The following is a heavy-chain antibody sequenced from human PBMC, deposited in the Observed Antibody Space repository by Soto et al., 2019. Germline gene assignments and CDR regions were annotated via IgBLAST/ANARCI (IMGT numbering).Heavy chain of an antibody. D-gene: IGHD3-10*01. J-gene: IGHJ4*02. V-gene: IGHV4-59*08. CDR1: GGSISSYY. CDR3: ARHATRGVMSEPFDY. CDR2: IYYSGST. Sequence: TSETLSLTCTVSGGSISSYYWSWIRQPPGKGLEWIGYIYYSGSTNYNPSLKSRVTISVDTSKNQFSLKLSSVTAADTAVYYCARHATRGVMSEPFDYWGQGTLVTVSS.